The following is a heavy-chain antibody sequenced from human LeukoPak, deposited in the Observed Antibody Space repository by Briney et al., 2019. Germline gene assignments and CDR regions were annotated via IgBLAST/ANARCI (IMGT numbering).Heavy chain of an antibody. CDR2: INTNTGNP. Sequence: ASVKVSCKASGGTFSSYAISWVRQAPGQGLEWMGWINTNTGNPTYAQGFTGRFVFSLDTSVSTAYLQISSLKAEDTAVYYCARGVACSSTSCYTGRVYYYYYMDVWGKGTTVTVSS. J-gene: IGHJ6*03. D-gene: IGHD2-2*02. CDR1: GGTFSSYA. V-gene: IGHV7-4-1*02. CDR3: ARGVACSSTSCYTGRVYYYYYMDV.